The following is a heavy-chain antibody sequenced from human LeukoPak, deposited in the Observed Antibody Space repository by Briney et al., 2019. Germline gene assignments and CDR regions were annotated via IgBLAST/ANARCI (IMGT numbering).Heavy chain of an antibody. CDR2: ISSSSSYI. CDR3: ARRIQPVTTAPIDY. CDR1: GFTFSSYG. D-gene: IGHD4-17*01. Sequence: GGSLRLSCAASGFTFSSYGMNWVRQAPGRGLEWVSSISSSSSYIYYADSVKGRFTISRDNAQNSLYLQMNSLRAEDTAVYYCARRIQPVTTAPIDYWGQGALVTVSS. V-gene: IGHV3-21*01. J-gene: IGHJ4*02.